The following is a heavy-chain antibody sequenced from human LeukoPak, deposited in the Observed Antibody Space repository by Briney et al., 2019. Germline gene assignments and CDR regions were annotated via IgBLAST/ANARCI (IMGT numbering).Heavy chain of an antibody. Sequence: PSETLSLTCTVFGGSVSSGDYYWNWIRQPPGKGLEWIGYIYYSGSTNYNPSLKSRVTISVDTSKNQFSLKLSSVTAADTAVYYCARGDRRGGYDKKFDYWGQGTLVTVSS. D-gene: IGHD5-12*01. CDR2: IYYSGST. CDR3: ARGDRRGGYDKKFDY. V-gene: IGHV4-61*08. CDR1: GGSVSSGDYY. J-gene: IGHJ4*02.